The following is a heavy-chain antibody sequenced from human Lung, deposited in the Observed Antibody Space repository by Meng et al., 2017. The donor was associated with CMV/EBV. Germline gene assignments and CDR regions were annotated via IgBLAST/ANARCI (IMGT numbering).Heavy chain of an antibody. CDR3: ARDDGSGNVYDFYYGMDV. V-gene: IGHV3-21*01. Sequence: GEXXTISCAASGFTFSSYSMNWVRQAPGKGLEWVAFISRSTHYIYYADSVKARFTISRDTAKNSVYLQMNSLRAEDTAVYYCARDDGSGNVYDFYYGMDVGXKGTXVTVSS. J-gene: IGHJ6*04. D-gene: IGHD3-10*01. CDR2: ISRSTHYI. CDR1: GFTFSSYS.